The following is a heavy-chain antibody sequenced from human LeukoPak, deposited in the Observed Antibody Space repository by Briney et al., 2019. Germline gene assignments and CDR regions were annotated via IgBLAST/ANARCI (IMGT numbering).Heavy chain of an antibody. D-gene: IGHD4-17*01. J-gene: IGHJ4*02. CDR3: ATYGDYIY. CDR2: IYYSGST. Sequence: SETLSLTCTVSGGSISSYYWSWIRQPPGKGLEWIGYIYYSGSTNYNPSLKSRVTISVDTSKNQFSLKLSSVTAADTAVYHCATYGDYIYWGQGTLVTVSS. CDR1: GGSISSYY. V-gene: IGHV4-59*01.